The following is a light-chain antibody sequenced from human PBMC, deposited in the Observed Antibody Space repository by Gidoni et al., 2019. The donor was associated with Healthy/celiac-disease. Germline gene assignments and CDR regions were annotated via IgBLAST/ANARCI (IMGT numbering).Light chain of an antibody. CDR1: QSISSY. CDR2: AAS. J-gene: IGKJ3*01. V-gene: IGKV1-39*01. CDR3: QQSYSTPRT. Sequence: DIQTTQSPSPLSSSVGDRVTITCRASQSISSYLNWYQQKPGKAPKLLIYAASSLQSGVPSRFSGSGSGTDFTLTISSLQPEDFATYYCQQSYSTPRTVGPXTKVDIK.